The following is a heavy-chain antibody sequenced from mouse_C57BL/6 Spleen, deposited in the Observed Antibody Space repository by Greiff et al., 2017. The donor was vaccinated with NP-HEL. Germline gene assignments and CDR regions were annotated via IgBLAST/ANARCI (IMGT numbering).Heavy chain of an antibody. Sequence: EVTLVESGGGLVQPKGSLKLSCSASGFSFNTYAMNWVRQAPGRGVEWVARIRSKSNNYATYYADSVKDRFTISRDDSESMLYLQMNNLKTEDTAMYYRVREAYVDYYGLAYWGQGSLVTVSA. CDR3: VREAYVDYYGLAY. CDR2: IRSKSNNYAT. CDR1: GFSFNTYA. V-gene: IGHV10-1*01. D-gene: IGHD1-1*01. J-gene: IGHJ3*01.